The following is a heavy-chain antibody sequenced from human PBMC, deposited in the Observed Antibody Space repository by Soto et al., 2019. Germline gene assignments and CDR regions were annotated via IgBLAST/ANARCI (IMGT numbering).Heavy chain of an antibody. V-gene: IGHV1-3*01. CDR2: INAGNGNT. J-gene: IGHJ4*02. CDR1: GYTFTSYY. Sequence: ASVKVSCKASGYTFTSYYMHWVRQAPGQRLEWMGWINAGNGNTKYSQKFQGRVTITRDTSASTAYMELSSLRSEDTAVYYCAREAYDSSGYFSYFDYWGQGTLVTVSS. CDR3: AREAYDSSGYFSYFDY. D-gene: IGHD3-22*01.